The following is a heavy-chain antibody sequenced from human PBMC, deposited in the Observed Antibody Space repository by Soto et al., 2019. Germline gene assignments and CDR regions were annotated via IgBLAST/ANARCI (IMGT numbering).Heavy chain of an antibody. CDR1: GFPFDDYG. D-gene: IGHD2-15*01. Sequence: GGSLRLSCAASGFPFDDYGMSWVRQVPGKGLEWVSGINWNGGTTGYAESVKGRFTISRDNAKNSLYLQMNSLRAEDTAMYHCARDLRSGGFAIGASDNWGQGTLVTVSS. CDR2: INWNGGTT. J-gene: IGHJ4*02. CDR3: ARDLRSGGFAIGASDN. V-gene: IGHV3-20*01.